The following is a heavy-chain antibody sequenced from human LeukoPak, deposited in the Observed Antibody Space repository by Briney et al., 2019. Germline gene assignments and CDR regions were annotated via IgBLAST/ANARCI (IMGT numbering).Heavy chain of an antibody. CDR1: GFTFSSYW. CDR3: ASRSSVAASGPG. CDR2: ISGSGDTT. D-gene: IGHD2-15*01. J-gene: IGHJ4*02. Sequence: GGSLRLSCAVSGFTFSSYWMHWVRQAPGKGLEWVSAISGSGDTTYHADSVKGRFTISRDNSKNTLYLQMNSLRAEDTAVYYCASRSSVAASGPGWGQGTLVTVSS. V-gene: IGHV3-23*01.